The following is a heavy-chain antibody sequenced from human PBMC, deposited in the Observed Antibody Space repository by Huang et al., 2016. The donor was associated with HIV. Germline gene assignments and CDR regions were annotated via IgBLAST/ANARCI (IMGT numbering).Heavy chain of an antibody. CDR1: GFIFSDYW. Sequence: EVELAESGGGSVRPGQSLRLSCVGSGFIFSDYWMHWVRQIPGKGLMWVERIGIDGSSTSYADSVKGRFTIYRDNAKNTVYLQMSSLRVDDTAVYYCVRAKEKGYDFWSGYRYWGQGVQVTVSS. D-gene: IGHD3-3*01. CDR2: IGIDGSST. CDR3: VRAKEKGYDFWSGYRY. V-gene: IGHV3-74*02. J-gene: IGHJ4*01.